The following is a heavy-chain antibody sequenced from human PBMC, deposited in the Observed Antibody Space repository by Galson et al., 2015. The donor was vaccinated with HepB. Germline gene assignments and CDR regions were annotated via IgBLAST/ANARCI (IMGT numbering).Heavy chain of an antibody. Sequence: SLRLSCAASGFAFSSYGMHWVRQAPGKGLEWVAVISYDGSNKYYADSVKGRFTISRDNSKNTLYLQMNSLRAEDTAVYYCAKSSVAYYDFWSGLEYYYYMDVWGKGTTVTVSS. CDR2: ISYDGSNK. J-gene: IGHJ6*03. D-gene: IGHD3-3*01. CDR1: GFAFSSYG. CDR3: AKSSVAYYDFWSGLEYYYYMDV. V-gene: IGHV3-30*18.